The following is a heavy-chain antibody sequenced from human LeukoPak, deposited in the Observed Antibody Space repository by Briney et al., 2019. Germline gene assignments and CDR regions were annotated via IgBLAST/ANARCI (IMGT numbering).Heavy chain of an antibody. V-gene: IGHV1-2*02. J-gene: IGHJ4*02. D-gene: IGHD4-17*01. CDR2: INPNSGGT. CDR1: GYTFTSYG. Sequence: GASVKVSCKASGYTFTSYGISWVRQAPGQGLEWMGWINPNSGGTNYAQKFQGRVTMTRDTSISTAYMELSRLRSDDTAVYYCARVPDRRYGDFIDYWGQGTLVTVSS. CDR3: ARVPDRRYGDFIDY.